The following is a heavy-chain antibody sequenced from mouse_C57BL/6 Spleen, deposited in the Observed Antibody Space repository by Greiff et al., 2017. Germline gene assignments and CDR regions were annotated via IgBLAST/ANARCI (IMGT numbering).Heavy chain of an antibody. D-gene: IGHD1-1*01. CDR2: IYPGSGNT. J-gene: IGHJ2*01. V-gene: IGHV1-76*01. Sequence: QVQLQQSGAELVRPGASVKLSCKASGYTFTDYYINWVKQRPGQGLEWIARIYPGSGNTYYNEKFKGKATLTAEKSSSTAYMQLSSLTSEDSAVYFCARYGSSYVYYFDYWGQGTTLTVSS. CDR1: GYTFTDYY. CDR3: ARYGSSYVYYFDY.